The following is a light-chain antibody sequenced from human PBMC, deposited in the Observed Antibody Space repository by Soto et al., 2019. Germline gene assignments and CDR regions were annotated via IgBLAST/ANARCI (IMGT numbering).Light chain of an antibody. V-gene: IGKV3-20*01. CDR2: AAA. CDR3: QQYGSSPYT. Sequence: EIVMTQSPGTLSLSPGERATLSCRASQSVSSRFFAWYQQKPGQAPRLLMYAAAIRATGIPDMFSGTGSGTEFTLTIIRLVPEDVSVYYCQQYGSSPYTFGLGTKLEIK. J-gene: IGKJ2*01. CDR1: QSVSSRF.